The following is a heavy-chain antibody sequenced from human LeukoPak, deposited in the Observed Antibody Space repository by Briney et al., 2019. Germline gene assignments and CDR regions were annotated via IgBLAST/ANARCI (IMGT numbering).Heavy chain of an antibody. J-gene: IGHJ4*02. CDR2: ISSSGSTI. CDR1: GFTFSSYE. V-gene: IGHV3-48*03. CDR3: ASALGSVGATKDY. D-gene: IGHD1-26*01. Sequence: GGSLRLSCAASGFTFSSYEMNWVRQAPGKGLEWVSYISSSGSTIYHADSVKGRFTISRDNAKNSLYLQMNSLRAEDTAVYYCASALGSVGATKDYWGQGTLVTVSS.